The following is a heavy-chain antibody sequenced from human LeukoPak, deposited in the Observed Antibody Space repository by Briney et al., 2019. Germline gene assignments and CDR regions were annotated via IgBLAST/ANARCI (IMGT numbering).Heavy chain of an antibody. CDR2: IYYSGSI. D-gene: IGHD5-18*01. V-gene: IGHV4-31*03. CDR1: GGSISRGGYY. Sequence: SETLFLTCTVSGGSISRGGYYWSWIRQHPGKGLEYIGYIYYSGSIYYNPSLKSRVTISLDPSKNQFSLKLSSVTAADTAVYYCARDRGYSYGCDAFDIWGQGTMVTVSS. CDR3: ARDRGYSYGCDAFDI. J-gene: IGHJ3*02.